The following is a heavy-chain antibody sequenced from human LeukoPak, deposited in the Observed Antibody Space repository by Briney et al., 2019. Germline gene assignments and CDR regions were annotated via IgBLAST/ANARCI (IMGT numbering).Heavy chain of an antibody. CDR2: IYSSVST. J-gene: IGHJ6*03. CDR3: ARQRCSGGFCYRVDQLYYMDV. V-gene: IGHV4-4*09. Sequence: PSGTLSLTCTVSGDSINDHYWSWIRQPPGEGMEWIAYIYSSVSTNYNTSLKSRVTISIARSKTQFSLKLTAVTAADAGVYYCARQRCSGGFCYRVDQLYYMDVWGKGTTVTVSS. CDR1: GDSINDHY. D-gene: IGHD2-15*01.